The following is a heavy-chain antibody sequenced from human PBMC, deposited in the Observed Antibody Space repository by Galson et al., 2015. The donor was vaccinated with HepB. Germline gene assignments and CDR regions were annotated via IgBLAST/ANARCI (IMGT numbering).Heavy chain of an antibody. CDR1: GFTFSSYW. CDR2: VNGDGSNT. V-gene: IGHV3-74*01. D-gene: IGHD2-21*01. J-gene: IGHJ3*02. CDR3: ARGRGHYSRDAFDM. Sequence: SLRLSCAASGFTFSSYWMHWVRQAPGKGLVWVSRVNGDGSNTSYTDSVKGRFTISRDDAKKTLDLQMNSLRGEDTAVYYCARGRGHYSRDAFDMWGQGTLVTVSS.